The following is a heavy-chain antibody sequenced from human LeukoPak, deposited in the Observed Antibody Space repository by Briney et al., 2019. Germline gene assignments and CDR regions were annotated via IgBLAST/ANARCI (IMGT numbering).Heavy chain of an antibody. V-gene: IGHV3-33*01. CDR3: ARDDCSTTYCYGY. Sequence: GGSLRLSCAASGFSISSYGMHWVRQSPGKGLEWVAVIWYDGSKKYHADSVKGRFTISRDISKSTLYLEMSSLRAEDTAVYYCARDDCSTTYCYGYWGQGTLVTVSS. CDR2: IWYDGSKK. D-gene: IGHD2-2*01. CDR1: GFSISSYG. J-gene: IGHJ4*02.